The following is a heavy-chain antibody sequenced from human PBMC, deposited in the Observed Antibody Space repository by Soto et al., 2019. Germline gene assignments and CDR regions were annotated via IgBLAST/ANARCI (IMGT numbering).Heavy chain of an antibody. Sequence: QVQLVQSGAEVKKPGSSVKVSCKASGGTFSSYTISWVRQAPGQGLEWMGRIIPILGIANYAQKFQGRVTITADKSTSTAYMELSSLRSEDTAVYYCARGAHCSGGSCYSRGHYYYYYMDVWGKGTTVTVSS. CDR2: IIPILGIA. D-gene: IGHD2-15*01. V-gene: IGHV1-69*02. CDR3: ARGAHCSGGSCYSRGHYYYYYMDV. J-gene: IGHJ6*03. CDR1: GGTFSSYT.